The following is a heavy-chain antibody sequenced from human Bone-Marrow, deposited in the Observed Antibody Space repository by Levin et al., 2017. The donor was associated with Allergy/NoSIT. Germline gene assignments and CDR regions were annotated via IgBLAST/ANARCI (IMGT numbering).Heavy chain of an antibody. D-gene: IGHD3-9*01. CDR1: GFTFSSYS. CDR3: ARQVPAVEKYDMLTGGS. V-gene: IGHV3-48*02. CDR2: ISSSSSTI. J-gene: IGHJ3*01. Sequence: PGGSLRLSCAASGFTFSSYSMNWVRQAPGKGLEWVSYISSSSSTIYYADSVKGRFTISRDNAKNSLYLQMNSLRDEDTAVYYCARQVPAVEKYDMLTGGSWGQGTMVTVSS.